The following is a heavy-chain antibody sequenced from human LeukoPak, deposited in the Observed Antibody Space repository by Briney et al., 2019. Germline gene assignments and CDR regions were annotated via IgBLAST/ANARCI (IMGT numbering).Heavy chain of an antibody. J-gene: IGHJ2*01. CDR3: AREGSGSYYWYFDL. D-gene: IGHD1-26*01. Sequence: GGSLRLSCAASGFTFSSYEMNWVRQAPGKGLEWVSYISSSGSTIYYADFVKGRFTISRDNAKNSLFLQMNSLRAEDTAVYYCAREGSGSYYWYFDLWGRGTLVTVSS. CDR2: ISSSGSTI. V-gene: IGHV3-48*03. CDR1: GFTFSSYE.